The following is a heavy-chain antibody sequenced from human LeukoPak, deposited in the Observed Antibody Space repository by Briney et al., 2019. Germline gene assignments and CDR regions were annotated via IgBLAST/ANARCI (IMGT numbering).Heavy chain of an antibody. Sequence: GWSLRLSCAASGFTVSSNYMSWVRQAPGKGLEWVSVIYSGGSTYYADSVKGRFTISRDNSKNTLYLQMNSLRAEDTAVYYCARDLIVGATLGSDYWGQGTLVTVSS. J-gene: IGHJ4*02. CDR3: ARDLIVGATLGSDY. V-gene: IGHV3-53*01. CDR1: GFTVSSNY. CDR2: IYSGGST. D-gene: IGHD1-26*01.